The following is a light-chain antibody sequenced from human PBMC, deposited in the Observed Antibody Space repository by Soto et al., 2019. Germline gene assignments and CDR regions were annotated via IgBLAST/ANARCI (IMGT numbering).Light chain of an antibody. CDR3: QQYDTYSRT. V-gene: IGKV1-5*03. Sequence: DIQMTQSPSTLSASVGDRVTITCRVSQSISTWLAWYQQKPGEAPKLLIYEGSTLARGVPSRFSCSGSGTEFTLTISSLQPDDFATFYCQQYDTYSRTFGQGTKVEVK. CDR1: QSISTW. J-gene: IGKJ1*01. CDR2: EGS.